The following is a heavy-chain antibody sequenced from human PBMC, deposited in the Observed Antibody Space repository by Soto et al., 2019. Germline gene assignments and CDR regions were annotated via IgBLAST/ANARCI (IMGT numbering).Heavy chain of an antibody. J-gene: IGHJ5*02. D-gene: IGHD2-15*01. Sequence: KTSETLSLTGAVYGGSFSGYYWSWIRQPPGKVLEWIGEINHSGSTNYNPSLKSRVTISVDTSKNQFSLKLSSVTAADTAVYYCAREWGYCSGGSCYSFDPWGQGTLVTVSS. CDR1: GGSFSGYY. V-gene: IGHV4-34*01. CDR2: INHSGST. CDR3: AREWGYCSGGSCYSFDP.